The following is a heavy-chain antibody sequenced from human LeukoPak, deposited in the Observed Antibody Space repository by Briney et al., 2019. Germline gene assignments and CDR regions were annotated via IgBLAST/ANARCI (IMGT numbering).Heavy chain of an antibody. Sequence: ASVKVSFTSSGYTFTGYYMQGVRQAPGQGLEWMGWINPNSGSTSSAQKFQGRVTMTRDTSISTGYMELNRLRSDDTAVYYCARAGGGYSSGWGAFDIRGQGTMVTVS. CDR3: ARAGGGYSSGWGAFDI. V-gene: IGHV1-2*02. D-gene: IGHD5-18*01. J-gene: IGHJ3*02. CDR1: GYTFTGYY. CDR2: INPNSGST.